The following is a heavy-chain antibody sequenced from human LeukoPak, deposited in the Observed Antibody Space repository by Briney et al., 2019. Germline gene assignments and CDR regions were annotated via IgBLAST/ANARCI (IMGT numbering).Heavy chain of an antibody. CDR2: IYYSGST. CDR3: ARDSPHGMDV. J-gene: IGHJ6*04. V-gene: IGHV4-59*11. CDR1: GGSISSHY. Sequence: SETLSLTCTVSGGSISSHYWSWIRQPPGKGLEWIGYIYYSGSTNYNPSLKSRVTISVDTSKNQFSLKLSSVTAADTAVYYCARDSPHGMDVWGKGTTVIVSS.